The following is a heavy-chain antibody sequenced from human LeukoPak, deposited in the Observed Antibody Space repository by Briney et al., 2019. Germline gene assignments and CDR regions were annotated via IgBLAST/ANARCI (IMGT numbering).Heavy chain of an antibody. CDR3: ASQAGRRLGELSSVDY. CDR1: GGSISSGGYY. J-gene: IGHJ4*02. V-gene: IGHV4-30-2*01. Sequence: SQTLSLTCTVSGGSISSGGYYWSWIRQPPGKGLEWIGYIYHSGSTYYNPSLKSRVTISVDRSKNQFSLKLSSVTAADTAVYYCASQAGRRLGELSSVDYWGQGTLVTVSS. CDR2: IYHSGST. D-gene: IGHD3-16*02.